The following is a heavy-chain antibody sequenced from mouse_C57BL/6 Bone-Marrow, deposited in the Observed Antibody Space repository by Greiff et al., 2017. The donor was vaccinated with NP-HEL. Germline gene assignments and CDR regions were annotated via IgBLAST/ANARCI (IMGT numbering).Heavy chain of an antibody. CDR2: SRNKANDYTT. V-gene: IGHV7-1*01. D-gene: IGHD2-3*01. Sequence: DVKLVESGGGLVQSGRSLRLSCATSGFTFSDFYMEWVRQAPGKGLEWIAASRNKANDYTTEYSASVKGRFIVSRDTSQSILYLQMNALRAEDTAIYYCARETYDGYYPGAMDYWGQGTSVTVSS. J-gene: IGHJ4*01. CDR3: ARETYDGYYPGAMDY. CDR1: GFTFSDFY.